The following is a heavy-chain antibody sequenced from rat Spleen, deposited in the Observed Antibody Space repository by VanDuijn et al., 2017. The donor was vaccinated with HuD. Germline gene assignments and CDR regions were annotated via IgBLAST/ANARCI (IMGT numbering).Heavy chain of an antibody. D-gene: IGHD1-2*01. V-gene: IGHV5-20*01. J-gene: IGHJ2*01. CDR3: TSSPDY. Sequence: VQLKESGPGLVQPSQTLSLTCTVSGFSLTSYNVHWVRQAPTKGLEWVASISYDGGSTYYRDSVKGRFPISRDNAKSSLYLQMDGLRSEDTATYYCTSSPDYWGQGVMVTVSS. CDR1: GFSLTSYN. CDR2: ISYDGGST.